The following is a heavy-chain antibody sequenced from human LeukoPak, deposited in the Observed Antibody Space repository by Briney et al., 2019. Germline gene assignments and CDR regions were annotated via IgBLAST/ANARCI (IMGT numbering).Heavy chain of an antibody. CDR1: GFTFSSYW. Sequence: GGSLRLSCAASGFTFSSYWMHWVRQVPGKGLVWVSRINSDGSSTSYAYSVKGRFTISRDNAKNTLYVQMSSLRAEDTAVYYCSTGSGHAFDIWGRGTMVTVSS. J-gene: IGHJ3*02. CDR3: STGSGHAFDI. D-gene: IGHD3-10*01. CDR2: INSDGSST. V-gene: IGHV3-74*01.